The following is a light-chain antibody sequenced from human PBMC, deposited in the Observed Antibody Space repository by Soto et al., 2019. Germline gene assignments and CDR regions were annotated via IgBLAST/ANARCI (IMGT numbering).Light chain of an antibody. J-gene: IGKJ4*01. Sequence: ENVLTQSPGTLSLSLGERATLSCKASQSISISYLAWYQQKPGQTPRLLIYHASSRANGIPDRFSGSGSGTDLTLTISRLEPEDFAVYYCHQYGDSPLTFGGGTKVEIK. CDR3: HQYGDSPLT. V-gene: IGKV3-20*01. CDR2: HAS. CDR1: QSISISY.